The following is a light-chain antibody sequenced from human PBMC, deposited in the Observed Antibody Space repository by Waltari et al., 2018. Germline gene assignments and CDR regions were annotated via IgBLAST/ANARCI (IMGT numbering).Light chain of an antibody. J-gene: IGKJ1*01. CDR2: LAS. V-gene: IGKV4-1*01. CDR3: QQYYSTPPT. Sequence: DIVMTQSPDSLAVSLGERATINCKSSQSVLYSSNNKNYLAWYQQKPGQPPKLLIYLASTRESGVPDRFSGSGSGTDFTLTISNLQAEDGAVYYCQQYYSTPPTFGQGTKVEIK. CDR1: QSVLYSSNNKNY.